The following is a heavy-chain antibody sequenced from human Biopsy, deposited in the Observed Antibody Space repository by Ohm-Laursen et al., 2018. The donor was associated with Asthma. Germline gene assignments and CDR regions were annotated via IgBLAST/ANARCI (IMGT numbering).Heavy chain of an antibody. D-gene: IGHD6-13*01. J-gene: IGHJ4*02. Sequence: SLRLSCLHPGLNFHHYGMNWVRRAPGKRLEWVAQILFDGRKINYPDPVKGRFTNAKDNYKNMVYPQRNSLKPEETAVYYCAKDRVAGRSYYFDYWGQGSLVSVSS. CDR3: AKDRVAGRSYYFDY. V-gene: IGHV3-30*18. CDR1: GLNFHHYG. CDR2: ILFDGRKI.